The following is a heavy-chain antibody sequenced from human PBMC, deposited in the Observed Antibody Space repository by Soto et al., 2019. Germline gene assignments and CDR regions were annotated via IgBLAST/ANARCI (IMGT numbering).Heavy chain of an antibody. J-gene: IGHJ4*02. CDR3: ATAKTTVTTADY. D-gene: IGHD4-17*01. V-gene: IGHV5-10-1*01. Sequence: GESLNISFRCSGYIFTSYWISWVRQMPGKGLEWMGRIDPSDSYTNYSPSFQGHVTISADKSISTAYLQWSSLKASDTAMYYCATAKTTVTTADYWGQGTLVTVSS. CDR1: GYIFTSYW. CDR2: IDPSDSYT.